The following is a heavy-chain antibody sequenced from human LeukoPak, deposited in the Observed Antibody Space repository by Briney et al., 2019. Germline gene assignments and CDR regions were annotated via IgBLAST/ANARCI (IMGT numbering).Heavy chain of an antibody. J-gene: IGHJ6*03. CDR2: ISGSGGST. V-gene: IGHV3-23*01. CDR3: AKVQRGGRCSSTSCYTSYYYYYMDV. Sequence: GGSLRLSCAASGFTFSSYAMSWVRQAPGKGLEWVSAISGSGGSTYYADSVKGRFTISRDNSKNTLYLQMNSLRAEDTAVYYCAKVQRGGRCSSTSCYTSYYYYYMDVWGKGTTVTVSS. D-gene: IGHD2-2*02. CDR1: GFTFSSYA.